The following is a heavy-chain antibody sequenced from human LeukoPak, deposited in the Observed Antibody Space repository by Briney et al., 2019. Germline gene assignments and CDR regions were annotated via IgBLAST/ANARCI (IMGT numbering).Heavy chain of an antibody. CDR2: IRQDGSEK. CDR3: ARGSGSPAGY. J-gene: IGHJ4*02. V-gene: IGHV3-7*01. D-gene: IGHD3-10*01. Sequence: PGGSLRLSCAASGFTFSNYWMSWVRQAPGEGLEWVANIRQDGSEKYYVDSVKGRFTISRDNAKNSLYLQMNSLRAEDTAVCYCARGSGSPAGYWGQGTLVTVSS. CDR1: GFTFSNYW.